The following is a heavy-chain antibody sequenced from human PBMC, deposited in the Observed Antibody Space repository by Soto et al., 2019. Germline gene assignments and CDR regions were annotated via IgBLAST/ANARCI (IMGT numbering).Heavy chain of an antibody. D-gene: IGHD6-13*01. CDR3: AKDVYSSSWYSSPGTIDY. Sequence: GGSLRLSCAASGFTFSSYAMSWVRQAPGKGLEWVSAISGSGGSTYYADSVKGRFTISRDNSKNTLYLQMNSLRAEDTAVYYCAKDVYSSSWYSSPGTIDYWGQGTLVTVSS. J-gene: IGHJ4*02. CDR2: ISGSGGST. CDR1: GFTFSSYA. V-gene: IGHV3-23*01.